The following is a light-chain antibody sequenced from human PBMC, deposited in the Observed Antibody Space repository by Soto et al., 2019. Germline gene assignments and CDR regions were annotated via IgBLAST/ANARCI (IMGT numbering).Light chain of an antibody. V-gene: IGKV3-11*01. CDR1: QSVSRY. J-gene: IGKJ4*01. Sequence: EIVLTQSPATLSLSPGERATLSCRASQSVSRYLAWFQQKPGQAPRHLIYDASNRATGIPARFSGSGSGTDFTLIINSLEPEDFAVYYCQQRSSWPLTFGGGTKVEIK. CDR3: QQRSSWPLT. CDR2: DAS.